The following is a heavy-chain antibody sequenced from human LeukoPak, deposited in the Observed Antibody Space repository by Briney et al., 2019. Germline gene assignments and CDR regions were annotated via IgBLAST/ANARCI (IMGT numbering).Heavy chain of an antibody. CDR1: GGSFSGYY. CDR3: AREICRYCSSTSTS. J-gene: IGHJ5*02. V-gene: IGHV4-34*01. D-gene: IGHD2-2*01. CDR2: INHSGST. Sequence: SETLSLTCAVNGGSFSGYYWSWIRQPPGKGLEWIGEINHSGSTNYNPSLKSRVTISVDTSKNQFSLKLSSVTAADTAVYYCAREICRYCSSTSTSWGQGTLVTVSS.